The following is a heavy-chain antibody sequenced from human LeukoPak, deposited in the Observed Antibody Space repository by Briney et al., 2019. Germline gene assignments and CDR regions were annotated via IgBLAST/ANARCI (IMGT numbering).Heavy chain of an antibody. CDR2: IRYDGSNK. CDR1: GFSFSSYG. V-gene: IGHV3-30*02. J-gene: IGHJ6*03. CDR3: AKDGEYCSTTSCYITNQSNSYMDV. D-gene: IGHD2-2*02. Sequence: GGSLRLSCAASGFSFSSYGMHWVRQAPGKGLEWVAFIRYDGSNKYYADSVKGRFTISRDTSKNTLYLQMNSLRAEDTAVYYCAKDGEYCSTTSCYITNQSNSYMDVCGKGTTVTVSS.